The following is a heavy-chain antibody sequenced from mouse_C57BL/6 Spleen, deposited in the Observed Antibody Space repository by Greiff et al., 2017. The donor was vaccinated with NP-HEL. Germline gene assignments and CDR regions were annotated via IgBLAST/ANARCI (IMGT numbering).Heavy chain of an antibody. CDR1: GYTFTGYW. V-gene: IGHV1-9*01. D-gene: IGHD1-1*01. CDR2: ILPGSGST. Sequence: QVQLQQSGAELMKPGASVKLSCKATGYTFTGYWIEWVKQRPGHGLEWIGEILPGSGSTNYNEKFKGKATFTADTSSNTAYMQLSSLTTEDSAIYYCARLYQYYGREYYAMDYWGQGTSVTVSS. J-gene: IGHJ4*01. CDR3: ARLYQYYGREYYAMDY.